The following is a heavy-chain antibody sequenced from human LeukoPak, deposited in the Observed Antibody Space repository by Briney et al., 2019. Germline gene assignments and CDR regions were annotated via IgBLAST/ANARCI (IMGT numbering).Heavy chain of an antibody. D-gene: IGHD6-13*01. V-gene: IGHV3-30-3*01. J-gene: IGHJ4*01. Sequence: GGSLRLSCAASGFTFSSYAMHWVRQAPGKGLEWVAVISYDGSNKYYADSVKGRFTISRDNSKNTLFLQMKSLRAEDTAIYFCAKDLTTAPGNVFHFHSWGRGTLVTVSS. CDR3: AKDLTTAPGNVFHFHS. CDR2: ISYDGSNK. CDR1: GFTFSSYA.